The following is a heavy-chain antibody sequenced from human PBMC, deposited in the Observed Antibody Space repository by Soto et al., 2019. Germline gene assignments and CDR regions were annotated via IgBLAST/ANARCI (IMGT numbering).Heavy chain of an antibody. CDR3: ALNFYDTGKHYARSDY. J-gene: IGHJ4*02. CDR1: GFSFSTSGMC. CDR2: IDWDADK. Sequence: SGPTLVNPTQTLTLTCTFSGFSFSTSGMCVRWISQPPGKALEWLALIDWDADKFYLTSLKTRLTISRNTSKNQLVLTMTNMDPLDTATYYWALNFYDTGKHYARSDYWGPGTLVTVSS. D-gene: IGHD3-22*01. V-gene: IGHV2-70*01.